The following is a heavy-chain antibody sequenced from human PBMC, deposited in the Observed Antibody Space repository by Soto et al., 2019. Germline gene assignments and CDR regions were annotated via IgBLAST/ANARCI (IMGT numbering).Heavy chain of an antibody. CDR3: AAVFDSSVAFDI. V-gene: IGHV1-58*01. Sequence: GASVKVSCKASGFTFTSSAVQWVRQARGQRLEWIGWIVVGSGNTNYAQKFQERVTITRDMSTSTAYMELSSLRSEDTAVYYCAAVFDSSVAFDIWGQGTMVTVS. CDR1: GFTFTSSA. J-gene: IGHJ3*02. CDR2: IVVGSGNT. D-gene: IGHD3-22*01.